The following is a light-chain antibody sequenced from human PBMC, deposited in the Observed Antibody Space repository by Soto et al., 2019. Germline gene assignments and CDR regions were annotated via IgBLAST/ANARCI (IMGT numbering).Light chain of an antibody. Sequence: EIVMTQSPATLSVSPVERATLSCMASQSVKSNLAWYQQNPGQAPRLLIYGASTRATSFPARFSGSGSGTDFTLTISSLQSEDFAVYYCQQYNNWPWTFGQGTKVDIK. J-gene: IGKJ1*01. V-gene: IGKV3-15*01. CDR2: GAS. CDR3: QQYNNWPWT. CDR1: QSVKSN.